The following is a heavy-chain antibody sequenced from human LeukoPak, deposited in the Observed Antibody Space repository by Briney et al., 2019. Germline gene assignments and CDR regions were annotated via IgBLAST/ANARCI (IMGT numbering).Heavy chain of an antibody. CDR3: ARAYKDRSLAGKKEFFQH. CDR1: GFTFSSYV. CDR2: ISHDGII. J-gene: IGHJ1*01. Sequence: RPGGSLRLSCETAGFTFSSYVMHWVRRTPGKGLVWVSRISHDGIISYADSVKGRFTISRDNANNFLYLQMNSLRAEDTALYYCARAYKDRSLAGKKEFFQHWGQGTLVTVSS. D-gene: IGHD6-19*01. V-gene: IGHV3-74*01.